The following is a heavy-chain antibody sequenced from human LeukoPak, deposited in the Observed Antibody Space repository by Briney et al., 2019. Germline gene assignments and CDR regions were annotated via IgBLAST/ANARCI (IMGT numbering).Heavy chain of an antibody. Sequence: ASVKVSCKVSGYTFTELSMHWVRQAPGKGLEWMGGFDPEDGETIYAQKFQGRVTITADESTSTAYMELSSLRSEDTAVYYCAVVGATSTYYFDYWGQGTLVTVSS. CDR2: FDPEDGET. V-gene: IGHV1-24*01. J-gene: IGHJ4*02. D-gene: IGHD1-26*01. CDR1: GYTFTELS. CDR3: AVVGATSTYYFDY.